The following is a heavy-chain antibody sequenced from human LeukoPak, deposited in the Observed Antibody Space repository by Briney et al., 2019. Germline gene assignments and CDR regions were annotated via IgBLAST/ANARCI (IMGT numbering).Heavy chain of an antibody. V-gene: IGHV3-30*02. Sequence: GGSLRLSCAASGFTFSSYGMHWVRQAPGKGLEWVAFIRYDGSNKYYADSVKGRFTISRDNSKNTLYLQMNSLRAEDTAVYYCARQEYDFWSGYYTCFDYWGQGTLVTVSS. CDR2: IRYDGSNK. CDR1: GFTFSSYG. J-gene: IGHJ4*02. D-gene: IGHD3-3*01. CDR3: ARQEYDFWSGYYTCFDY.